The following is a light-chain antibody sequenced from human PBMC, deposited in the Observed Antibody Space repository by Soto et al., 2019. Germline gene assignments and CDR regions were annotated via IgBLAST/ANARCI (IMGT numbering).Light chain of an antibody. CDR1: SSDVGGHIY. V-gene: IGLV2-14*01. J-gene: IGLJ1*01. CDR2: DVS. CDR3: SSYTSSSTLG. Sequence: QSALTQPASVSGSPGQSITISCTGTSSDVGGHIYVSWYQQHPGKAPKLMIYDVSNRPSGVSNRFSASKSGSTASLTISGLQAEDDADYYCSSYTSSSTLGFGTGTKVTVL.